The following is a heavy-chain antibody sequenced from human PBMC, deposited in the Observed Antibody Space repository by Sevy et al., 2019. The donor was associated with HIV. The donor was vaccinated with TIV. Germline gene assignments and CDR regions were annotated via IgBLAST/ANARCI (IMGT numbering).Heavy chain of an antibody. J-gene: IGHJ4*02. CDR2: VSVRSGST. V-gene: IGHV3-23*01. CDR3: AKDQGQLLQYYFDY. D-gene: IGHD2-2*01. CDR1: GFTFTNYA. Sequence: GGSLRLSCAASGFTFTNYAMSWVRQAPGKGLEWVSGVSVRSGSTYSADSVKGRFTISRDNSKNTLYLDMNSLRAEDTAVYYCAKDQGQLLQYYFDYWGQGTLVTVSS.